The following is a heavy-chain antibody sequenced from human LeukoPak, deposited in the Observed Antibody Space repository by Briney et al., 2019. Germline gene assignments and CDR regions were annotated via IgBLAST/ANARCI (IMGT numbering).Heavy chain of an antibody. CDR2: IYYSGST. CDR1: GGSISSSSYY. V-gene: IGHV4-39*01. CDR3: ASDSGYDYYFDY. D-gene: IGHD5-12*01. Sequence: PSETLSLTCTVSGGSISSSSYYCGWIRQPPEKGLEWIGSIYYSGSTYYNPSLKSRVTISVDTSKNQFSLKLSSVTAADTAVYYCASDSGYDYYFDYWGQGTLVTVSS. J-gene: IGHJ4*02.